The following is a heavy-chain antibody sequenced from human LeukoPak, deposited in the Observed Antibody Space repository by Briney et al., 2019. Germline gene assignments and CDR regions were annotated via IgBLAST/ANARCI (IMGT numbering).Heavy chain of an antibody. CDR3: AKFPSVRVTTTGLIWFDP. Sequence: GGSLRLSCAASGFTFSSYAMSWVRQAPGKGLEWVSAISGSGGSTYYADSVKGRFTISRDNSKNTLYLQMNSLRAEDTAVYYCAKFPSVRVTTTGLIWFDPWGQGTLVTVSS. D-gene: IGHD4-17*01. J-gene: IGHJ5*02. CDR1: GFTFSSYA. V-gene: IGHV3-23*01. CDR2: ISGSGGST.